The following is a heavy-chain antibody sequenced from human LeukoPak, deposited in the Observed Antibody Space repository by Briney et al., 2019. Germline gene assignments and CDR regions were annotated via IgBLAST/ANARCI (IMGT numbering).Heavy chain of an antibody. V-gene: IGHV1-2*06. Sequence: ASVKVSCKASGYTFTGYYMHWVRQAPGQGLEWMGRINPNSGGTNYAQKFQGRVTMTRDTSISTAYMELSSLRSDDTAVNYCATIQQQLALDAFDIWGQGTMVTVSS. CDR3: ATIQQQLALDAFDI. J-gene: IGHJ3*02. CDR2: INPNSGGT. CDR1: GYTFTGYY. D-gene: IGHD6-13*01.